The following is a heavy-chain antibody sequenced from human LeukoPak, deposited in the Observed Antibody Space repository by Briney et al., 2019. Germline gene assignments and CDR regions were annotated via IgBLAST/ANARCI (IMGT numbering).Heavy chain of an antibody. D-gene: IGHD1-26*01. CDR3: ATDRPRYSGSLLSFDY. Sequence: PSETLSLTCTVSGGSISSYYWSWIRQPAGKGLEWIGRIYASGSTNYNPSLKSRVTISVDTSKNQFSLKLTSVTAADTAMYYCATDRPRYSGSLLSFDYWGQGTLVTVSS. CDR1: GGSISSYY. V-gene: IGHV4-4*07. J-gene: IGHJ4*02. CDR2: IYASGST.